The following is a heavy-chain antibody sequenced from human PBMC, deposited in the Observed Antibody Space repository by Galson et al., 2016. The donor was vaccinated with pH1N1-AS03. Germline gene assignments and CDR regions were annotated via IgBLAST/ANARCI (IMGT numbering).Heavy chain of an antibody. CDR2: LSGGGVST. V-gene: IGHV3-23*01. D-gene: IGHD6-19*01. Sequence: SLRLSCAASGFTFSSYAMSWVRQSPGKGLEWVSALSGGGVSTYYADSVKGRFTISRDNSKNTLYLQMNSLRAEDTAVYHCARAMYTSGWYGMDVWGQGTTVTVSS. CDR3: ARAMYTSGWYGMDV. CDR1: GFTFSSYA. J-gene: IGHJ6*02.